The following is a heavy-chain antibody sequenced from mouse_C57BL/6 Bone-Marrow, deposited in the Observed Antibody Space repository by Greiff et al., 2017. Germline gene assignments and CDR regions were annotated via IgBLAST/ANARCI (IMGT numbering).Heavy chain of an antibody. D-gene: IGHD2-5*01. J-gene: IGHJ1*03. CDR2: ILPGIGST. CDR1: GYTFTGYW. V-gene: IGHV1-9*01. Sequence: VQLQQSGAELMKPGASVKLSCKATGYTFTGYWIEWVKQRPGHGLEWIGEILPGIGSTNYNEKFKGKATFTADTSSNTAYMQLSSLTTEDSAIYYCARPSYYSNYVWYFDVWGTGTTVTVSS. CDR3: ARPSYYSNYVWYFDV.